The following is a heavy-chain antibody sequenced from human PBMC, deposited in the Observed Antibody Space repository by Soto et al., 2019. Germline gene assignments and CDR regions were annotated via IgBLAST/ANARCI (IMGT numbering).Heavy chain of an antibody. D-gene: IGHD3-9*01. Sequence: SVKVSCKASGGTFSSYAISWVRQAPGQGLEWMGGIIPIFGTANYAQKFQGRVTITADESTSTAYMELSSLRSEDTAVYYCARDQRYFDWAPPYYYYGMDVWGQGTTVTVSS. CDR3: ARDQRYFDWAPPYYYYGMDV. V-gene: IGHV1-69*13. CDR1: GGTFSSYA. J-gene: IGHJ6*02. CDR2: IIPIFGTA.